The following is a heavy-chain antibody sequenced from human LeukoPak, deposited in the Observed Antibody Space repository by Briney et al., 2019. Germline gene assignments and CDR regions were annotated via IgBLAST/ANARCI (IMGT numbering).Heavy chain of an antibody. CDR2: IRQDGSQK. J-gene: IGHJ5*02. Sequence: GGSLRLSCAASGFPFSSYWMSWVRQAPGKGLEWVATIRQDGSQKYYVDSVKGRFTISRDNAKNSLYLQMNSLRAEDTAVYYCARDSHPYDFWSGYSYNWFDPWGQGTLVTVSS. D-gene: IGHD3-3*01. V-gene: IGHV3-7*01. CDR1: GFPFSSYW. CDR3: ARDSHPYDFWSGYSYNWFDP.